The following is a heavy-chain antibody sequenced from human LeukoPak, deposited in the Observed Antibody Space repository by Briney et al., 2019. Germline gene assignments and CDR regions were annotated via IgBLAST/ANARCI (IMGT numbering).Heavy chain of an antibody. V-gene: IGHV1-69*04. CDR1: GGTFSSYA. Sequence: GASVKVSCKASGGTFSSYAISWVRQAPGQGLEWVGRIIPILGIANYAQKFQGRVTITADKSTSTAYMELSSLRSEDTAVYYCARDGIEAAGTLDYWGQGTLVTVSS. D-gene: IGHD6-13*01. J-gene: IGHJ4*02. CDR2: IIPILGIA. CDR3: ARDGIEAAGTLDY.